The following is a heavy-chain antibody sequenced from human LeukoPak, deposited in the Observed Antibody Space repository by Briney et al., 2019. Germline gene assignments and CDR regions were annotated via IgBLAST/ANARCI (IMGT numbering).Heavy chain of an antibody. CDR1: GFTFSSYA. CDR2: ISGSGGST. CDR3: ARGGGLFDY. Sequence: GGPLRLSCAASGFTFSSYAMSWVRQAPGKGLEWVSAISGSGGSTYYADSVKGRFTISRDNAKNTLYLQMNSLRAEDTAVYYCARGGGLFDYWGQGTLVTVSS. D-gene: IGHD3-10*01. J-gene: IGHJ4*02. V-gene: IGHV3-23*01.